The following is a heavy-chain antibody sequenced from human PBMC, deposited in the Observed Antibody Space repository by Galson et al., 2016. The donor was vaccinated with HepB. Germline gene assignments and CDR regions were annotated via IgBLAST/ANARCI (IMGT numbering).Heavy chain of an antibody. Sequence: PALVKPTQTLTLTCTFSGFSLSSSGVGVGWIRQSPGKALEWLALIYWNDDKRYSPSLKSRLTITKDTSKNQVVLILTNMDPVDTATYYCAHRRTSADYGSGKDHYFDYWGQGTLITASS. D-gene: IGHD3-10*01. CDR1: GFSLSSSGVG. J-gene: IGHJ4*02. CDR3: AHRRTSADYGSGKDHYFDY. V-gene: IGHV2-5*01. CDR2: IYWNDDK.